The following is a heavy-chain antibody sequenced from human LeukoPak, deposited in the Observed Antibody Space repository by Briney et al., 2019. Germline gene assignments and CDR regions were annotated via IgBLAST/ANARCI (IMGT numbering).Heavy chain of an antibody. V-gene: IGHV1-2*02. CDR1: GYTFTGSY. D-gene: IGHD2-15*01. Sequence: ASVKVSCKASGYTFTGSYIHWVRQAPGQGLEWMGWINPNSGGTSSAQKFQGRVTMTRDTSVSTAYMELSRLRSDDTALYYCARETGYCSGGRCSFIYWGQGTLVTVSS. J-gene: IGHJ4*02. CDR2: INPNSGGT. CDR3: ARETGYCSGGRCSFIY.